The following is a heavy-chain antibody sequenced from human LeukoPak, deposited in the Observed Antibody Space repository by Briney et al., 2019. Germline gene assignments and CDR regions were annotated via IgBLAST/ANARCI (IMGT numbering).Heavy chain of an antibody. CDR3: SRALSMTMVVSRYALDI. Sequence: ASVKVSCKASGYSFTGYYMHWVRQAPGQGLEWMGRINPNSGGTNYAQKFQGRVTMTRDTSISTAYMELSSLRSDDTAVYHCSRALSMTMVVSRYALDIWGQETMVTLS. CDR2: INPNSGGT. J-gene: IGHJ3*02. D-gene: IGHD4-23*01. V-gene: IGHV1-2*06. CDR1: GYSFTGYY.